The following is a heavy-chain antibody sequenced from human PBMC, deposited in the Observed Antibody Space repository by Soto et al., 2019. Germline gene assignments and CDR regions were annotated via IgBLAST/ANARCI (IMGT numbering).Heavy chain of an antibody. V-gene: IGHV3-30*18. CDR3: AKGSTRWLESLLHY. CDR2: ISNDGTNK. Sequence: PGGTMRLSCAASGFTFNIFGMHWVRQAPGKGLEWVALISNDGTNKYYADSVRGRFTISRDSSKNTVFLQMDGLRADDTAVYYCAKGSTRWLESLLHYWGQGTLVSVSS. J-gene: IGHJ4*02. D-gene: IGHD5-12*01. CDR1: GFTFNIFG.